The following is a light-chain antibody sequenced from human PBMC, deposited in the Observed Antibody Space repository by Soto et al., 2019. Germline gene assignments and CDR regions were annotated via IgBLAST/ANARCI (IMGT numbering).Light chain of an antibody. CDR2: GAS. V-gene: IGKV3-15*01. J-gene: IGKJ1*01. CDR1: QSVSSN. CDR3: QQYDNWWWT. Sequence: IVMTQSPATLSVSPGERATLSCRASQSVSSNLAWYQQKPGQAPRLLIYGASTRATGIPARFSGSGSGTDFTLTISSLQSEDFAVYYCQQYDNWWWTFGQGTKVEIK.